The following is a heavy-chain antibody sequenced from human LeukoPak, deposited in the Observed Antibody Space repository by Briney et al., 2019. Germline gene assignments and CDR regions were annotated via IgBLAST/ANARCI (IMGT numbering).Heavy chain of an antibody. CDR2: ISGSGGGT. CDR1: GITLSNYG. CDR3: AKRGVVIRVILVGFHKEAYYFDS. D-gene: IGHD3-22*01. Sequence: GGSLRLSCEVSGITLSNYGMSWVRQAPGKGLEWVAGISGSGGGTNYAESVKGRFTISRDNSKNTLYLQMNSLRAEDTAVYFCAKRGVVIRVILVGFHKEAYYFDSWGQGALVSVSS. V-gene: IGHV3-23*01. J-gene: IGHJ4*02.